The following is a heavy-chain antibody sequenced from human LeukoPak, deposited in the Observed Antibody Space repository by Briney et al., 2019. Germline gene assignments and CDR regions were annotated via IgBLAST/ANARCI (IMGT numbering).Heavy chain of an antibody. CDR3: ARGGSSWYDRLDY. CDR1: GGTFSSYA. Sequence: ASVTVSCKASGGTFSSYAISWVRQAPGQGLEWMGGIIPIFGTANYAQKFQGRVTITADESTSTAYMELSSLRSEDTAVYYCARGGSSWYDRLDYWGQGTLVTVSS. CDR2: IIPIFGTA. V-gene: IGHV1-69*13. D-gene: IGHD6-13*01. J-gene: IGHJ4*02.